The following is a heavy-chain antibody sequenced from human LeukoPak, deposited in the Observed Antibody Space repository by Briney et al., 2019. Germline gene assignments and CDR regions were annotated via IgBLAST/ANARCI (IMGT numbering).Heavy chain of an antibody. Sequence: GGSLRLSCAASGFTVSSNYMSWVRQAPGRGLEWVSVIYSGGNTYYTDSVKGRFTISRDNSKNTLYLQMNSPRAEDTAVYYCARGVYYGSGSYIGDPWGQGTLVTVSS. CDR2: IYSGGNT. CDR3: ARGVYYGSGSYIGDP. D-gene: IGHD3-10*01. CDR1: GFTVSSNY. V-gene: IGHV3-53*01. J-gene: IGHJ5*02.